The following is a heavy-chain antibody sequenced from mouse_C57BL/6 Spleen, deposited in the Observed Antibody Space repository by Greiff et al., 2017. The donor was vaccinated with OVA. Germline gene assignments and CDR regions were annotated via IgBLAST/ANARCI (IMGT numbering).Heavy chain of an antibody. D-gene: IGHD1-1*01. V-gene: IGHV3-6*01. CDR2: ISYDGSN. Sequence: EVQRVESGPGLVKPSQSLSLTCSVTGYSITSGYYWNWIRQFPGNKLEWMGYISYDGSNNYNPSLKNRISITRDTSKNQFFRKLNSVTTEDAATYYCASVTTVVARERYAMDYWGQGTSVTVSS. CDR1: GYSITSGYY. J-gene: IGHJ4*01. CDR3: ASVTTVVARERYAMDY.